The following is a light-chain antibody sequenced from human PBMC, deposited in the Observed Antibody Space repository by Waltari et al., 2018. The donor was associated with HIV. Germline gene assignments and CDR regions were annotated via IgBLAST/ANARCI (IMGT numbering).Light chain of an antibody. CDR1: QSVRSN. J-gene: IGKJ4*01. CDR3: QQYNTWPLT. V-gene: IGKV3-15*01. Sequence: EVVMTQSPAILSVSPGEGATLSYRASQSVRSNFAWYQQKPGQAPRLLIYAISTRATGIPARFSGGGSGTEFTLTISSLQSEDFAVYYCQQYNTWPLTFGGGTRVEIK. CDR2: AIS.